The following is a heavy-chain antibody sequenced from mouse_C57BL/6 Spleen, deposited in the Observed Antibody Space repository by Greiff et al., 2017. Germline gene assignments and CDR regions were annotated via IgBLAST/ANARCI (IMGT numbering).Heavy chain of an antibody. J-gene: IGHJ4*01. Sequence: EVMLVESGGGLVKPGGSLKLSCAASGFTFSDYGMHWVRQAPEKGLEWVAYISSGSSTIYYADTVKGRFTISRDNAKNTLFLQMTSLRSEDTAMYYCARLGRYAMDYWGQGTSVTVSS. D-gene: IGHD4-1*01. V-gene: IGHV5-17*01. CDR2: ISSGSSTI. CDR3: ARLGRYAMDY. CDR1: GFTFSDYG.